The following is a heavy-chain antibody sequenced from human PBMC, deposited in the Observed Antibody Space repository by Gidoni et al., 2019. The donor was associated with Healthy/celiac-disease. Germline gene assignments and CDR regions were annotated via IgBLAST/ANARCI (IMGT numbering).Heavy chain of an antibody. CDR2: ISSSSSTI. Sequence: EVQLVESGGGLVQPGGSLRLPCAASGFTFSSYSMNWVRQDPGKGLEWVSNISSSSSTIYYADSVKGRFTISRDNAKNSLYLQMNSLRAEDTAVYYCAREGLGSSGQGYWGQGTLVTVSS. CDR3: AREGLGSSGQGY. J-gene: IGHJ4*02. V-gene: IGHV3-48*01. CDR1: GFTFSSYS. D-gene: IGHD3-22*01.